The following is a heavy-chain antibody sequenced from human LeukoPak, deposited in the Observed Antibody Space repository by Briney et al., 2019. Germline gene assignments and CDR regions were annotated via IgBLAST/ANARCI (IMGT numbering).Heavy chain of an antibody. D-gene: IGHD1-26*01. V-gene: IGHV1-3*01. CDR3: ARDREWELRFDY. CDR1: GYTFTSYA. Sequence: ASVKVSCKASGYTFTSYAMHWVRQAPGQRLEWMGWINAGNGNTKYSQKFQGRVTITRDTSASTAYMELSSLRSEDTAVYYCARDREWELRFDYWGQGTLVTVSS. J-gene: IGHJ4*02. CDR2: INAGNGNT.